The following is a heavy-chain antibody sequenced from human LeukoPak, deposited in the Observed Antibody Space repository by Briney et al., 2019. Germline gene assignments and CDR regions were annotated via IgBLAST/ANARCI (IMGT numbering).Heavy chain of an antibody. Sequence: ASVKVFCKASGHPFTSYDINWVRQATGQGLEWMGWMNPNSGNTGYAQKFQGRVTMTRNTYTSTAYMELSSLRSEDTAVYYCARVWGSPDFWGQGTLVTVSS. D-gene: IGHD3-16*01. CDR2: MNPNSGNT. J-gene: IGHJ4*02. CDR1: GHPFTSYD. CDR3: ARVWGSPDF. V-gene: IGHV1-8*01.